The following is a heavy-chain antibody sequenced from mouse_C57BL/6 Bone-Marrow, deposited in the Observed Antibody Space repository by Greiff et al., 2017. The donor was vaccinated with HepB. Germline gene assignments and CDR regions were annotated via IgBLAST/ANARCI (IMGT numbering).Heavy chain of an antibody. CDR2: IYPGDGDT. J-gene: IGHJ2*01. CDR1: GYAFSSYW. V-gene: IGHV1-80*01. D-gene: IGHD1-1*01. CDR3: ARAPSTVVATRGLAY. Sequence: QVQLQQSGAELVKPGASVKISCKASGYAFSSYWMNWVKQRPGKGLEWIGQIYPGDGDTNYNGKFKGKATLTADKSSSTAYMQLSSLTSEDSAVYVCARAPSTVVATRGLAYWGQGTTLTVSS.